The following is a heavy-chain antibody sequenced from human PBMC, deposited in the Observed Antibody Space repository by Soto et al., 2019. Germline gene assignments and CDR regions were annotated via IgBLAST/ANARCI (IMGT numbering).Heavy chain of an antibody. J-gene: IGHJ2*01. Sequence: QVQLQQWGAGLLKPSETLSLTCAVYGGSFSGYYWSWIRQPPGKGLEWIGEINHSGSTNYNPSLKIRVTISVDTSQNQCSRKLSSVTAADTALYYCARVKWTAWYFEVWGRGTLVTVSS. D-gene: IGHD2-21*02. CDR3: ARVKWTAWYFEV. V-gene: IGHV4-34*01. CDR2: INHSGST. CDR1: GGSFSGYY.